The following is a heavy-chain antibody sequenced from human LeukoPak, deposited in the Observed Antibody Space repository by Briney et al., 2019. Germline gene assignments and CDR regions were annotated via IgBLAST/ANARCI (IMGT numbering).Heavy chain of an antibody. J-gene: IGHJ4*02. Sequence: PGGSLRLSCAASGFTFSSYGMHWVRQAPGKGLEWVAVIWYDGSNKYYADSVKGRFTISRDNSKNTLYLQMNSLRAEDTAVYYCAREPPPITSMIVVVTESHFDYWGQGTLVTVSS. CDR1: GFTFSSYG. D-gene: IGHD3-22*01. CDR3: AREPPPITSMIVVVTESHFDY. V-gene: IGHV3-33*01. CDR2: IWYDGSNK.